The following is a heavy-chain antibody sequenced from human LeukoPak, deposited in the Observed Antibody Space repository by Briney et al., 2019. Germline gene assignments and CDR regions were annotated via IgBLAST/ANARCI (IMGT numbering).Heavy chain of an antibody. CDR2: VDPEDGET. J-gene: IGHJ4*02. V-gene: IGHV1-69-2*01. CDR3: ATIFQEYQLLLTFDY. Sequence: GASVKVSCKASGYTFTDYYMHWVQQAPGKGLEWMVRVDPEDGETIYAEKFQGRVTITADTSTDTAYMELSSLRSEDTAVYYCATIFQEYQLLLTFDYWGQGTLVTVSS. CDR1: GYTFTDYY. D-gene: IGHD2-2*01.